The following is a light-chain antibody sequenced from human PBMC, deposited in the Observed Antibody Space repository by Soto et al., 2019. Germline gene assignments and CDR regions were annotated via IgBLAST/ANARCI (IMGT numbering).Light chain of an antibody. V-gene: IGKV1-6*01. Sequence: AIQITQSPSSLSASVGDRVTITCRASQGIRNDLGWYQQKPGKAPKLLIYAASSLQSGVPSRFSGSGSGTDFTLTISSLQSEDFAVYYCQQYYNWPPLTFGGGTKVDIK. CDR3: QQYYNWPPLT. CDR1: QGIRND. CDR2: AAS. J-gene: IGKJ4*01.